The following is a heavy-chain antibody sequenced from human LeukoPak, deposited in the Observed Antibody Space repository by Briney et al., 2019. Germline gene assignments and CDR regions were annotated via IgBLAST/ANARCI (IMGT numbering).Heavy chain of an antibody. D-gene: IGHD4-11*01. CDR1: GFTFSSYA. Sequence: GGSLRLSCAASGFTFSSYAMHWVRQAPGRGLEWVAVISYDGSNKYYADSVKGRFTISRDNSKNTLYLQMNSLRAEDTAVYYCARDGPYSNYAYFDYWGQGTLVTVSS. CDR2: ISYDGSNK. CDR3: ARDGPYSNYAYFDY. V-gene: IGHV3-30-3*01. J-gene: IGHJ4*02.